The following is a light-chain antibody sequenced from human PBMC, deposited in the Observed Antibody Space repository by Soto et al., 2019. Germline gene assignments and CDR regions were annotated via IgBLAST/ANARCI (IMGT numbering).Light chain of an antibody. J-gene: IGKJ4*01. CDR1: QSVSSSY. Sequence: EIVLTQSPGTLSLSPGERATLSCRASQSVSSSYLAWYQQKPGQAPRLLIYGASSRATGIPDRFSGSASGTDFTLTISRLEPEDFAVYFCQQYGSSLLFGGGTKVEI. CDR3: QQYGSSLL. CDR2: GAS. V-gene: IGKV3-20*01.